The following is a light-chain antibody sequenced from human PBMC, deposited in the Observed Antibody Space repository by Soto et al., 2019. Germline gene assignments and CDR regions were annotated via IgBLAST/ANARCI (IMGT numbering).Light chain of an antibody. CDR1: SSDVGGYNY. Sequence: ALTQPPSASGSPGQSVTISCTGTSSDVGGYNYVSWYQQHPGKAPKLMIYEVTKRPSGVPDRFSGSKSGSTASLTVSGLQAEDEADYYCSSYAGSRYVSGTGTKVTVL. J-gene: IGLJ1*01. V-gene: IGLV2-8*01. CDR2: EVT. CDR3: SSYAGSRYV.